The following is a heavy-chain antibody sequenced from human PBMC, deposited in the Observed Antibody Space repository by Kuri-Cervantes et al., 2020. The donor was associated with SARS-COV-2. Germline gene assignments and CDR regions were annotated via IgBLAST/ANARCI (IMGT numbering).Heavy chain of an antibody. Sequence: GSLRLSCAASGFTFSDYYMTWICQAPGKGLEWIGEVNHNGGANYNPSLRSRVTISVDPSKAQFSLNLISVTAADTAVYYCARLGGYRSGYNWFDPWGQGTLVTVSS. J-gene: IGHJ5*02. V-gene: IGHV4-34*01. CDR3: ARLGGYRSGYNWFDP. D-gene: IGHD5-18*01. CDR1: GFTFSDYY. CDR2: VNHNGGA.